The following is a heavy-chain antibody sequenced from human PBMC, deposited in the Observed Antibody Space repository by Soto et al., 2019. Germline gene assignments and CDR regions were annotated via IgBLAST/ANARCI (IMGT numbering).Heavy chain of an antibody. J-gene: IGHJ4*02. CDR2: IIPILGIA. CDR1: GGTFSSYT. V-gene: IGHV1-69*02. Sequence: QVQLVQSGAEVKKPGSSVKVSCKASGGTFSSYTISWVRQAPGQGLEWMGRIIPILGIANYAQKFQGRVTITPDXXTXTXXMELSSLRSEDTAVYYCASMSYYYDSSGYLPYFDYWGQGTLVTVSS. CDR3: ASMSYYYDSSGYLPYFDY. D-gene: IGHD3-22*01.